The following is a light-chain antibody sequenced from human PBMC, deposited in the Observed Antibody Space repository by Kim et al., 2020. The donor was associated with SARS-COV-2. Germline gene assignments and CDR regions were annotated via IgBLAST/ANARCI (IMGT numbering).Light chain of an antibody. CDR2: WAS. J-gene: IGKJ3*01. V-gene: IGKV4-1*01. CDR1: QSILYSSNNKTY. CDR3: HQYYSVPFT. Sequence: ATINCKSSQSILYSSNNKTYLAWYQQKPGQSPKLLIYWASTRQFGVPDRFSGSGSGTDFTLTISSLQAEDVAVYYCHQYYSVPFTFGPGTKVDIK.